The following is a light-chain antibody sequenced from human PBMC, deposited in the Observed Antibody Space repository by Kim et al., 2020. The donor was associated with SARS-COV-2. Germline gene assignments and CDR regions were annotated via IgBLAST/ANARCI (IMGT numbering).Light chain of an antibody. CDR3: QAYDSSLSGWV. CDR1: RSNIGTNFD. V-gene: IGLV1-40*03. Sequence: QRVTISGPGTRSNIGTNFDVHWYRNRPGKAPKLLTFATKNRPSGVPDRLSASKSGASASLAITGLQAEDEPDYYCQAYDSSLSGWVFGGGTQLTVL. J-gene: IGLJ3*02. CDR2: ATK.